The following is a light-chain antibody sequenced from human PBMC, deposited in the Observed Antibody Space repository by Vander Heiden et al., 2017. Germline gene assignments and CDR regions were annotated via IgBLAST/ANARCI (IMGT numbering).Light chain of an antibody. CDR2: DAS. Sequence: DIQMTQSPSSLSASVGDRVTITCQASQDINNYLNWYQQKPAKAPKLLIYDASNLETGVPSRFSGSGSGTDFTFTISSLQPEDIAAYYCQQDDTLPPTFGGGTKVEIK. V-gene: IGKV1-33*01. CDR3: QQDDTLPPT. J-gene: IGKJ4*01. CDR1: QDINNY.